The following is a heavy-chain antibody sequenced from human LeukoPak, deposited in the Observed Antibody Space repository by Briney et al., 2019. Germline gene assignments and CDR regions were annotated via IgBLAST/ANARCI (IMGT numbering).Heavy chain of an antibody. D-gene: IGHD3-22*01. V-gene: IGHV3-9*03. J-gene: IGHJ4*02. CDR1: GFTFDDYA. Sequence: PGGSLRLSCAASGFTFDDYAMHWVRQAPGKGLEWVSGISWNSGSIGYADSVKGRFTISRDNAKNSLYLQMNSLRAEDMALYYCAKGSSGYLEATFDYWGQGTLVTVSS. CDR2: ISWNSGSI. CDR3: AKGSSGYLEATFDY.